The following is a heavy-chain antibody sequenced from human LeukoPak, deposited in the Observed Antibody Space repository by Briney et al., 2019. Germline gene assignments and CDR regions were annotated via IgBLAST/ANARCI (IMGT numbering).Heavy chain of an antibody. V-gene: IGHV4-4*07. CDR2: IYTSGST. CDR1: GGSISSYY. CDR3: ASYRIGPYGGYAASDY. Sequence: SETLSLTCTVSGGSISSYYWSWIRQPAGKGLEWIGRIYTSGSTNYNPSLKSRVTMSVDTSKNQFSLKLSSVTAADTAVYYCASYRIGPYGGYAASDYWGQGTLVTVSS. D-gene: IGHD5-12*01. J-gene: IGHJ4*02.